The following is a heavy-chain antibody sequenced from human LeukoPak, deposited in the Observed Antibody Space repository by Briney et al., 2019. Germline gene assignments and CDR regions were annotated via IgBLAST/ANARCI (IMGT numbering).Heavy chain of an antibody. Sequence: SGGSLRLSCAASGFTFSSYAMSWVRQAPGKGLEWVSAISGSGGSTYYADSVKGRFTISRDNSKNTLYLQMNSLRAEDTAVYYCAKDTPGYYDSSGYFDYWGQGTLVTVSS. CDR3: AKDTPGYYDSSGYFDY. D-gene: IGHD3-22*01. V-gene: IGHV3-23*01. CDR2: ISGSGGST. J-gene: IGHJ4*02. CDR1: GFTFSSYA.